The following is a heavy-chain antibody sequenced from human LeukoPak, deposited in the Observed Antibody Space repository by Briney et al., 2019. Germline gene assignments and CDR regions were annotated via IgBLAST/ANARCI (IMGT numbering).Heavy chain of an antibody. CDR3: ARDKDSSSWCFDY. J-gene: IGHJ4*02. V-gene: IGHV3-30-3*01. CDR1: GFTFSSYA. D-gene: IGHD6-13*01. CDR2: ISYDGSNK. Sequence: GGSLRLSCAASGFTFSSYAMHWVRQAPGKGLEWVAVISYDGSNKYYADSVKGRFTISRDNSKNTLYLQMNSLRAEDTAVYYCARDKDSSSWCFDYWGQGTLVTVSS.